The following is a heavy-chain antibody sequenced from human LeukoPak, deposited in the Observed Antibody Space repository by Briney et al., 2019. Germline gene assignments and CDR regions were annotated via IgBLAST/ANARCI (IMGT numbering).Heavy chain of an antibody. D-gene: IGHD6-13*01. CDR2: IWFDGSNK. CDR1: GFTFSDCG. CDR3: ARDVGITADGNYLDY. J-gene: IGHJ4*02. V-gene: IGHV3-33*01. Sequence: GGSLRLSCAASGFTFSDCGMHWVRQAPGKGLEWVAVIWFDGSNKYYADSVEGRFTVSRDNSKYTLSLEMNSLRAEDTAVYYCARDVGITADGNYLDYWGQGTLVTVSS.